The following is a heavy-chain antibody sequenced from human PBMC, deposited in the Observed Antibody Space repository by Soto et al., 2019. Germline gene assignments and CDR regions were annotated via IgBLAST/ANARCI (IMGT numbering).Heavy chain of an antibody. V-gene: IGHV5-51*01. Sequence: GESLKISCKGSGYSFTSYWIGWVRQMPGKGLEWMGIIYPGDSDTRYSPSFQGQVTISADKSISTAYLQWSSLKASDTAMYYCARWGVDTAMNYNWFDPWGQGTLVTVYS. CDR2: IYPGDSDT. J-gene: IGHJ5*02. CDR1: GYSFTSYW. D-gene: IGHD5-18*01. CDR3: ARWGVDTAMNYNWFDP.